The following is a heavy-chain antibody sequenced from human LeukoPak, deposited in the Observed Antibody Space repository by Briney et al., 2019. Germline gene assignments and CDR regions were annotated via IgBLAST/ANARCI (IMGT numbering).Heavy chain of an antibody. D-gene: IGHD2-15*01. CDR3: ASSHGVYTVAANDY. CDR1: GYTFTSYA. Sequence: GASVKVSCKASGYTFTSYAMHWLRQAPGQRLEWMGWSNAGNGNTKYSQEFQGRVTITRDTSASTAYMELSSLRSEDTAVYYCASSHGVYTVAANDYWGQGTLVTVSS. V-gene: IGHV1-3*02. J-gene: IGHJ4*02. CDR2: SNAGNGNT.